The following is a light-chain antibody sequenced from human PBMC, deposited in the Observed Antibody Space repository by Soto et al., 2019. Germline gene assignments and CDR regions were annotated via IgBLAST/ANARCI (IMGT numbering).Light chain of an antibody. CDR3: QQYGSSPRT. CDR2: GAS. V-gene: IGKV3-20*01. CDR1: QSVSSSF. Sequence: EIVLTQSPGTLSLSPGERATLSCRASQSVSSSFFAWYQQKPGQAPRLLIYGASSSATGIPDRFSGSGSGTDFTLTISRLESEDFAVYYCQQYGSSPRTFGQGTKLEIK. J-gene: IGKJ2*01.